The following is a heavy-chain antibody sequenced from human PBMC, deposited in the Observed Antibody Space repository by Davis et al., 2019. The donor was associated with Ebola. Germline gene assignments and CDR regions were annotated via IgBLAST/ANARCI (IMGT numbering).Heavy chain of an antibody. V-gene: IGHV4-34*01. Sequence: PSETLSLTCAVYGGSFSGYYWSWIRQPPGKGLEWIGEINHSGSTNYNPSLKSRVTISVDTSKNQFSLKLSSVTAADTAVYYCAIDLYGDYVLGAFDIWGQGTMVTVSS. J-gene: IGHJ3*02. CDR2: INHSGST. CDR1: GGSFSGYY. D-gene: IGHD4-17*01. CDR3: AIDLYGDYVLGAFDI.